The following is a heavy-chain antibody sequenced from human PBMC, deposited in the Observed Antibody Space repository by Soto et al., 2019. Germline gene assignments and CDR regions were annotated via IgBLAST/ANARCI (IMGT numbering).Heavy chain of an antibody. CDR2: ISSSSSYI. CDR3: ARDLYCSSTSCYADAFDI. CDR1: GFTFSSYS. V-gene: IGHV3-21*01. Sequence: EVQLVESGGGLVKPGGSLRLSCAASGFTFSSYSMNWVRQAPGKGLEWVSSISSSSSYIYYAYSLKGRFTISRDNAKNSLYLQMNSLRAEDTAVYYCARDLYCSSTSCYADAFDIWGQGTMVTVSS. J-gene: IGHJ3*02. D-gene: IGHD2-2*01.